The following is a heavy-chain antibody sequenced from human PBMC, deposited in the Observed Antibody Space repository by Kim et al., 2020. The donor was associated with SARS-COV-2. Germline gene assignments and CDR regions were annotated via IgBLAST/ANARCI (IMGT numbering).Heavy chain of an antibody. CDR3: ARHTPHRPGFWSGYYTGISPPGGGFDP. V-gene: IGHV4-39*01. Sequence: SETLSLTCTVSGGSISSSSYYWGWIRQPPGKGLEWIGSIYYSGSTYYNPSLKSRVTISVDTSKNQFSLKLSSVTAADTAVYYCARHTPHRPGFWSGYYTGISPPGGGFDPWGQGTLVTVSS. CDR2: IYYSGST. J-gene: IGHJ5*02. D-gene: IGHD3-3*01. CDR1: GGSISSSSYY.